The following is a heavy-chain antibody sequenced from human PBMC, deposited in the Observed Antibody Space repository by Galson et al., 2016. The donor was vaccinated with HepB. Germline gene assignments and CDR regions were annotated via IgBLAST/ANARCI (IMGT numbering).Heavy chain of an antibody. CDR2: IFPRDFET. D-gene: IGHD4-17*01. CDR3: ARQGDDYGLAY. CDR1: GYIFNSYW. V-gene: IGHV5-51*01. Sequence: QSGAEVKKPGESLKISCKGSGYIFNSYWIGWVRQMPGKGLEWMRIIFPRDFETRYSPSFQGRVTISADMSPSTAYLQWNSLKASDTAIYYCARQGDDYGLAYWGQGALVTVSS. J-gene: IGHJ4*02.